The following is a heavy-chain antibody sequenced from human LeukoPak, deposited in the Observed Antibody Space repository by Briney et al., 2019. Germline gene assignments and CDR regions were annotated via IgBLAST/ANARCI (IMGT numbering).Heavy chain of an antibody. J-gene: IGHJ6*03. CDR3: ARVPGFWSGYNYYYDYMDV. D-gene: IGHD3-3*01. CDR1: GFTFSDYY. Sequence: PGGSLRLSCAASGFTFSDYYMSWIRQAPGKGLEWVSYISSSGSTIYYADSVKGRFTISRDNAKNSLYLQMNSLRAEDTAVYYCARVPGFWSGYNYYYDYMDVWGKGTTVTVSS. V-gene: IGHV3-11*04. CDR2: ISSSGSTI.